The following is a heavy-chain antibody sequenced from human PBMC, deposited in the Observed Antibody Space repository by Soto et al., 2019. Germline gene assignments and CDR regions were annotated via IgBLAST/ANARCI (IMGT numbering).Heavy chain of an antibody. D-gene: IGHD3-10*02. CDR3: ASSCSGSYHFDY. CDR2: IRSSSSTI. V-gene: IGHV3-48*02. J-gene: IGHJ4*02. CDR1: GFTFSSYS. Sequence: EVQLVESGGGLVQPGGSLRLSCAASGFTFSSYSMNWVRQAPGKGLEWVAYIRSSSSTIYYADSVKGRFTISRDNVKNSLDLQMNSMRDEDTAVYYCASSCSGSYHFDYGGQGNLVTVSS.